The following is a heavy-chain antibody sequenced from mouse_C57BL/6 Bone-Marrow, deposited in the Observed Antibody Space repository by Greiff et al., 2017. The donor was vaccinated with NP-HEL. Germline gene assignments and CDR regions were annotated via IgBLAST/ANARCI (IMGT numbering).Heavy chain of an antibody. J-gene: IGHJ3*01. Sequence: QVQLQQSGAELVKPGASVKLSCKASGYTFTEYTIHWVKQRSGQGLEWIGWFYPGSGSIKYTEKFKDKATLTADKSSSTVYMEHSRVTSEESAVYFCARRERCSDNAWFAYWGQGTLVTVSA. V-gene: IGHV1-62-2*01. CDR1: GYTFTEYT. CDR3: ARRERCSDNAWFAY. D-gene: IGHD1-1*01. CDR2: FYPGSGSI.